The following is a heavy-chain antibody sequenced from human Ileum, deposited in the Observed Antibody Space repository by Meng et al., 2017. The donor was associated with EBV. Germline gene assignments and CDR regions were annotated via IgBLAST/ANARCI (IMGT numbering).Heavy chain of an antibody. CDR1: GGSISSSNW. D-gene: IGHD3-22*01. CDR3: ARESYSDSSGYYSLDY. V-gene: IGHV4-4*02. J-gene: IGHJ4*02. Sequence: QVQLTESGQGLVKPSGTLSLTCAVSGGSISSSNWWSWVRQAPGKGLEWIGEIHHTESTNYNPSLKSRVTISVDKSKNQFSLKLSSVTAADTAVYYCARESYSDSSGYYSLDYWGQGSLVTVSS. CDR2: IHHTEST.